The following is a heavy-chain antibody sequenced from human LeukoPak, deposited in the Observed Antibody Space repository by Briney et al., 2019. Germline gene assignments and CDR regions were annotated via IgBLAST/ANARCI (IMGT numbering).Heavy chain of an antibody. Sequence: SETLSLTCAVYGGSFSGYYWSWIRQPPGKGLEWIGEINHSGSTNYNPSLKSRVTISVDTSKNQFSLKLSSVTAADTAVYYCARIGGLGYCSSTSCHPVDYWGQGTLVTVSS. D-gene: IGHD2-2*01. J-gene: IGHJ4*02. CDR3: ARIGGLGYCSSTSCHPVDY. V-gene: IGHV4-34*01. CDR2: INHSGST. CDR1: GGSFSGYY.